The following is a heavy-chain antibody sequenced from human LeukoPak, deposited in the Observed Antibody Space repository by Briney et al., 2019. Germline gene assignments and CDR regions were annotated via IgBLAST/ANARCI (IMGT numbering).Heavy chain of an antibody. J-gene: IGHJ4*02. CDR3: ARDNAVASFDY. CDR1: GDTPSANSAA. Sequence: QTPSLTCALSGDTPSANSAAWDSVRQSPSRGLEWQGRTYYRSKWYNDTAVSVKSPITNNPDTSKNHFSLQLNSLTPEDTAVYYCARDNAVASFDYWGQGTLVTVSP. D-gene: IGHD6-19*01. CDR2: TYYRSKWYN. V-gene: IGHV6-1*01.